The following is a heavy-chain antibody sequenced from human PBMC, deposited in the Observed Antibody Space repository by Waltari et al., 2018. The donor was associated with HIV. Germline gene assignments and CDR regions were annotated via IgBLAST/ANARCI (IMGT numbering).Heavy chain of an antibody. Sequence: EVQLVESGGGLVQPGGSLRLSCTASGFTFSSSWMHWVRHAPGTGLVWVSVINTDGSGTNYADSVKGRFTISRDNAKNTLYLQMNSLRAEDTAVYYCARGVGSAYYFDHWGQGTLVTVSS. V-gene: IGHV3-74*01. CDR1: GFTFSSSW. CDR3: ARGVGSAYYFDH. CDR2: INTDGSGT. D-gene: IGHD1-26*01. J-gene: IGHJ4*02.